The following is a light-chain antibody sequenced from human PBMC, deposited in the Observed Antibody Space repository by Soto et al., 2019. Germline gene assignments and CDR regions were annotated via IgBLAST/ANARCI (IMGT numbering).Light chain of an antibody. CDR2: GNS. Sequence: QSVLTQPPSVSGAPGQRVTISCTGSSSNIGAGYDVHWYQQLPGTAPKLLIYGNSNRPSGVPDRFSGSKSSPSASLAISGLQAEDEADYYCQSYDSSLSAYYVFGTGTKLTVL. CDR3: QSYDSSLSAYYV. J-gene: IGLJ1*01. V-gene: IGLV1-40*01. CDR1: SSNIGAGYD.